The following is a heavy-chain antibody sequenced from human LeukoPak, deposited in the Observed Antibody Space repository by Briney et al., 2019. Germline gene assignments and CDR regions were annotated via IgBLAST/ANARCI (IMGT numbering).Heavy chain of an antibody. V-gene: IGHV1-18*01. J-gene: IGHJ3*02. CDR2: ISTFTGNT. CDR1: GYTFTSYG. D-gene: IGHD7-27*01. CDR3: ARGVWGDAFDI. Sequence: ASVKVSCKASGYTFTSYGITWVRQAPGQGLEWMGWISTFTGNTNYAQKFQDRVTMTTDTSTSTAYMELRSLRSDDTAMYYCARGVWGDAFDIWGQGTTVTVSS.